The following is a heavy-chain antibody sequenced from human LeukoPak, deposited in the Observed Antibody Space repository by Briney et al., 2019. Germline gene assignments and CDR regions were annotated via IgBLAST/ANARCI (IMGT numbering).Heavy chain of an antibody. D-gene: IGHD3-3*01. J-gene: IGHJ4*02. CDR2: IIPIFGTA. Sequence: ASVKVSCKASGGTFSSYAISWVRQAPGQGLEWMGGIIPIFGTANYAQKLQGRVTMTTDTSTSTAYMELRSLRSDDTAVYYCARDLSQEDYDFWSGYYYRGVMVYWGQGTLVTVSS. CDR3: ARDLSQEDYDFWSGYYYRGVMVY. CDR1: GGTFSSYA. V-gene: IGHV1-69*05.